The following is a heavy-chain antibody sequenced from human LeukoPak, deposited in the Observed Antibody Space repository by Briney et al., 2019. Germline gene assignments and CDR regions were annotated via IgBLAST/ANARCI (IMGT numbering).Heavy chain of an antibody. CDR1: GFTFSSYA. Sequence: GGSLRLSCAASGFTFSSYAMHWVRQAPGKGLEWVAVISYDGSNKYYADYVKGRFTISRDNSKNTLYLQMNSLRAEDTAVYYCATTTVTTGYFDYWGQGTLVTVSS. CDR2: ISYDGSNK. D-gene: IGHD4-4*01. V-gene: IGHV3-30-3*01. J-gene: IGHJ4*02. CDR3: ATTTVTTGYFDY.